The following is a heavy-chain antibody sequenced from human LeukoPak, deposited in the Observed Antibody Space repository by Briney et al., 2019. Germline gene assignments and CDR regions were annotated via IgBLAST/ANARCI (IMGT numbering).Heavy chain of an antibody. J-gene: IGHJ3*02. CDR1: GGSISSSSYY. CDR2: IYYSGST. Sequence: PSETLSLTCTVSGGSISSSSYYWGWIRQPPGKGLEWIGYIYYSGSTYYNPSLKSRVTISVDTSKNQFSLKLSSVTAADTAVYYCARARDMVRYNDAFDIWGQGTMVTVSS. CDR3: ARARDMVRYNDAFDI. V-gene: IGHV4-30-4*08. D-gene: IGHD3-10*01.